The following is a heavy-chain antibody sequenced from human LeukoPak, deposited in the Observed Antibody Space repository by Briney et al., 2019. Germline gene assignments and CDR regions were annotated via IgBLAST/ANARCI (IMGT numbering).Heavy chain of an antibody. CDR3: ATDFDYPSFN. D-gene: IGHD3-9*01. J-gene: IGHJ4*02. CDR2: ISSSRSHI. CDR1: GCTFTSYT. V-gene: IGHV3-21*01. Sequence: GGSLKLSCAASGCTFTSYTMNWLRQAPGKGLVWVRSISSSRSHIYYADSVKGRFTISRDNAKNSLSLQINSLIHAATAVSYCATDFDYPSFNWGQGTMVTVSS.